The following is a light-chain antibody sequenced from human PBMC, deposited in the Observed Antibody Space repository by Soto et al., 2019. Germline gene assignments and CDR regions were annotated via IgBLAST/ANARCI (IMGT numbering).Light chain of an antibody. J-gene: IGKJ4*01. Sequence: EIVMTQSPFTLSVSPGERATLSCRASQSVTSKLAWYQQKPGQAPRLLIYDTSTRATGVPARFSGSRSGPEFTLTINSLQSEDFAIYYCQPYNNWPLTFGGGTKVDIK. CDR1: QSVTSK. CDR2: DTS. CDR3: QPYNNWPLT. V-gene: IGKV3-15*01.